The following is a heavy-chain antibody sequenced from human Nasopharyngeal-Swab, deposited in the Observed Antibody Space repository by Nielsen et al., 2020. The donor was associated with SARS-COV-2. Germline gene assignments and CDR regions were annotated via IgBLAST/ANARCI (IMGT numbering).Heavy chain of an antibody. D-gene: IGHD3-10*01. J-gene: IGHJ4*02. CDR3: ARAYYYGSESSFDY. CDR2: IYYSGST. Sequence: GSLRLSCTVSGGSISSYYWSWIRQPPGKGLEWIGYIYYSGSTNYNPSLKSRVTISVDTSKNQFSLKLSSVTAADTAVYHCARAYYYGSESSFDYWGQGTLVTVSS. CDR1: GGSISSYY. V-gene: IGHV4-59*01.